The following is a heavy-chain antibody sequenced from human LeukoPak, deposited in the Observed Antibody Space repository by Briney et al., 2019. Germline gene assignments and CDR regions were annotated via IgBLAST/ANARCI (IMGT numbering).Heavy chain of an antibody. J-gene: IGHJ4*02. CDR2: ISYDGSNK. V-gene: IGHV3-30*03. Sequence: GGSLRLSCAASGFTFSGYGMHWVRQAPGKGLEWVAVISYDGSNKYYADSVKGRFTISRDNSKNTLYLQMNSLRAEDTAVYYCEIDLGNYWGQGTLVTVSS. CDR1: GFTFSGYG. CDR3: EIDLGNY.